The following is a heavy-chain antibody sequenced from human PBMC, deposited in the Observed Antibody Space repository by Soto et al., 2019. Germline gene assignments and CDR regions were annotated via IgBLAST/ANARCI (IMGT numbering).Heavy chain of an antibody. CDR3: SRGSSFRGDFDV. J-gene: IGHJ3*01. Sequence: HLQESGPGLVKPSGTLSLTCGVSGGSVISSSWWTWVRQSPEKGLEWIGEIYHAGSPNYNPSFQNSINMSLDRSKNTFALRLTAVTAADAVIYYCSRGSSFRGDFDVWGQGTTVTVSS. CDR1: GGSVISSSW. V-gene: IGHV4-4*02. D-gene: IGHD3-10*01. CDR2: IYHAGSP.